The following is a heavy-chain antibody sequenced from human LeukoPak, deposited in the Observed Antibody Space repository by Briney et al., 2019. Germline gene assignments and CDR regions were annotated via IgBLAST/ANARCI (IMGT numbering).Heavy chain of an antibody. CDR2: ISYDGSSK. J-gene: IGHJ3*02. V-gene: IGHV3-30-3*01. Sequence: GRSLRLSCAASGFTFSSYAMHWVRQAPGKGLEWVAVISYDGSSKYYADSVKGRFTISRDNSKNTLYLQMNSLRAEDTAVYYCATCYSSGCPDAFDIWGQGTMVTVSS. CDR3: ATCYSSGCPDAFDI. CDR1: GFTFSSYA. D-gene: IGHD6-19*01.